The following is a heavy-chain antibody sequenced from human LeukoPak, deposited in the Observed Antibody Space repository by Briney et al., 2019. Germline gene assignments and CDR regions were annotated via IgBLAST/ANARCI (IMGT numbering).Heavy chain of an antibody. Sequence: SETLSLTCSVSDYSISSGCYWGWIRQPPGKGLEWIGSIYHSGSTYYNPSLKSRVTISVDTSKNQFSLKLSSVTAADTAVYYCALTTVTTGEFDYWGQGTLVTVSS. D-gene: IGHD4-17*01. CDR3: ALTTVTTGEFDY. CDR1: DYSISSGCY. CDR2: IYHSGST. V-gene: IGHV4-38-2*02. J-gene: IGHJ4*02.